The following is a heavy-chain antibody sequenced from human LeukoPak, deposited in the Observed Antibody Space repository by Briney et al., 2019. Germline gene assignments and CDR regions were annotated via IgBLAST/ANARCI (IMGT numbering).Heavy chain of an antibody. J-gene: IGHJ4*02. V-gene: IGHV1-18*01. CDR1: GYTFTSNG. D-gene: IGHD6-6*01. CDR3: ARDFIWSSSYSSSPAH. CDR2: ISTYNGNT. Sequence: ASVKVSCKASGYTFTSNGISWVRHAPGQGLEWMGWISTYNGNTNYAQKLQGRVTMTTDTSTSTAYMELRSLRSDDTAVYYCARDFIWSSSYSSSPAHWGQGTLVTVSS.